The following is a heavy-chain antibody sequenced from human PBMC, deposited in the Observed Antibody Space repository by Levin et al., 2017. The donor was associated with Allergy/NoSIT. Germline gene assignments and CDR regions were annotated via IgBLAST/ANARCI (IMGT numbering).Heavy chain of an antibody. CDR3: ARDFSSGGWNYRCFFDY. CDR2: IKRDGSEK. J-gene: IGHJ4*02. D-gene: IGHD1-7*01. Sequence: GGSLRLSCAASGFTFSNYWMSWVRQAPGKGLEWVASIKRDGSEKYYVDSVKGRFTISRDDAKNSLYLQMNSLRAEDTAVYYCARDFSSGGWNYRCFFDYWGQGTLVTVSS. V-gene: IGHV3-7*03. CDR1: GFTFSNYW.